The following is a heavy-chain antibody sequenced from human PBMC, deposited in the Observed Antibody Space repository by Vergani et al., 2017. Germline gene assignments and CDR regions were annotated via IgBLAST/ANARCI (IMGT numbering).Heavy chain of an antibody. D-gene: IGHD3-22*01. CDR1: GFTFSNAW. CDR3: TTFVIVVVNSV. J-gene: IGHJ6*02. CDR2: IKSKTDGGTT. V-gene: IGHV3-15*01. Sequence: EVQLVESGGGLVKPGGSLRLSCAASGFTFSNAWMSWVRQAPGKGLEWVGRIKSKTDGGTTDYAAPVKGRFTSSRDASKNTLYLQMNSLKTEDTAVYYCTTFVIVVVNSVWGQGATVTVSS.